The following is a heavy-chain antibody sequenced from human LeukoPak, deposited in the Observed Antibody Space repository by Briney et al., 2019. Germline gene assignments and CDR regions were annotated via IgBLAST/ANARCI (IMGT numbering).Heavy chain of an antibody. CDR1: GGSVRSGGYS. V-gene: IGHV4-30-2*01. J-gene: IGHJ4*02. CDR3: ARRTYYYDSSGYYDY. Sequence: PSETLSLTCAVSGGSVRSGGYSWSWIRQPPGKGLEWIGCIYHSGSTYYNSSLKSRVTVSLDRSKNQLSLRLSSVTAADTAVYYCARRTYYYDSSGYYDYWDQGTLVAVSS. D-gene: IGHD3-22*01. CDR2: IYHSGST.